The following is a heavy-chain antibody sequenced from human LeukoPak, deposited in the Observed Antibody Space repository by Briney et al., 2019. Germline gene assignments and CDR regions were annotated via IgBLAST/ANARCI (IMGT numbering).Heavy chain of an antibody. CDR1: RGSITSNTW. Sequence: SETLSLTCAVSRGSITSNTWWSWVRQPPGKGLEWIGEIYRSGSTHYNPSLKNRVTISVDKAKNQFSLKLTSVTAADTAVYYCARSPGEGYYYYYYVDVWGKGTTVTVSS. V-gene: IGHV4-4*02. CDR2: IYRSGST. J-gene: IGHJ6*03. CDR3: ARSPGEGYYYYYYVDV. D-gene: IGHD7-27*01.